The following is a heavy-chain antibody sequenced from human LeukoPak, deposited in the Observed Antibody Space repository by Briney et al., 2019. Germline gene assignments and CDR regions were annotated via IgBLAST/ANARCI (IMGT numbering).Heavy chain of an antibody. V-gene: IGHV4-34*01. CDR3: ARGEKYSSSWAREDTLGSAFDI. CDR2: INHSGST. D-gene: IGHD6-6*01. CDR1: GGSFSGYY. Sequence: SETLSLTCAVYGGSFSGYYWSWIRQPPGKGLEWIGEINHSGSTNYNPSLKSRVTISVDTSKNQFSLKLSSVTAADTAVYYCARGEKYSSSWAREDTLGSAFDIWGQGTMVTVSS. J-gene: IGHJ3*02.